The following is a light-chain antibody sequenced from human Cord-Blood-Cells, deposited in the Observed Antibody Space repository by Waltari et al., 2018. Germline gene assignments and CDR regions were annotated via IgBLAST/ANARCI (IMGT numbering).Light chain of an antibody. CDR2: QDS. Sequence: SYELTQPPSVSVSAGQTASITCSGENLGDKYAFWYQQKPGRSPVLVIFQDSKRPSGNPERFSGSNSGNTATLTISGTQAMDEADYYCQAWDSSTAVFGTGTKVTVL. J-gene: IGLJ1*01. CDR1: NLGDKY. V-gene: IGLV3-1*01. CDR3: QAWDSSTAV.